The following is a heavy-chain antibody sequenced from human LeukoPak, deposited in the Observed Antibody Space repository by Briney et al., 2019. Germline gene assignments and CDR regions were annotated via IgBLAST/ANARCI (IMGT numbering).Heavy chain of an antibody. Sequence: SVKVSCKASGGTFSSYAISWVRQAPGQGLEWMGRIIPIFGIANHAQKFQGRVTITADKSTSTAYMELSSLRSEDTAVYYCARVEIAARLGWYFDLGPWHPGHCLL. CDR2: IIPIFGIA. D-gene: IGHD6-6*01. CDR1: GGTFSSYA. CDR3: ARVEIAARLGWYFDL. V-gene: IGHV1-69*04. J-gene: IGHJ2*01.